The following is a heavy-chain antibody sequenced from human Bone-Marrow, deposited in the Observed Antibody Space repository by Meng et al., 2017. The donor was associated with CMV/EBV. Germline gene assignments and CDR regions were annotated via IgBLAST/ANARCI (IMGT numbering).Heavy chain of an antibody. Sequence: SCKASGYTFTDHYIHWVRQAPGQGLEWMGWINPNSGGTNYAQKFQGRVTMTRDTSISTAYMELSRLRSDDTAVYYCARVSRSGVPEDWGQGTLVTVSS. CDR2: INPNSGGT. CDR3: ARVSRSGVPED. CDR1: GYTFTDHY. J-gene: IGHJ4*02. D-gene: IGHD5/OR15-5a*01. V-gene: IGHV1-2*02.